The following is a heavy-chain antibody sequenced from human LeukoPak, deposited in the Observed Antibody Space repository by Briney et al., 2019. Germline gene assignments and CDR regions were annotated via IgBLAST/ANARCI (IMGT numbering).Heavy chain of an antibody. D-gene: IGHD3-16*01. Sequence: PGGSLRLSCAASGFTFSSYSMNGVRQAPGKGLEWVSSISSSSSYIYYADSVKGRFTISRDNAKNSLYLQMNSLRAEDTAVYYCARGEENYVWGNSHGMDVWGKGTTVTASS. J-gene: IGHJ6*04. CDR2: ISSSSSYI. V-gene: IGHV3-21*01. CDR3: ARGEENYVWGNSHGMDV. CDR1: GFTFSSYS.